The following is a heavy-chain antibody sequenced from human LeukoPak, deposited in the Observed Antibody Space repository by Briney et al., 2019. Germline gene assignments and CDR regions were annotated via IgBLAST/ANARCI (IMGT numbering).Heavy chain of an antibody. CDR3: AKQGIAAAGKSLNYYYYYKDV. CDR2: IYSGGAT. J-gene: IGHJ6*03. Sequence: PGGSLRLSCAASGFTVSSNYMSWVRQAPGKGLEWVSVIYSGGATYYTDSVKGRFTISRDNSKNTLYLQMNSLRAEDTAVYYCAKQGIAAAGKSLNYYYYYKDVWGKGTTVTVSS. D-gene: IGHD6-13*01. CDR1: GFTVSSNY. V-gene: IGHV3-53*01.